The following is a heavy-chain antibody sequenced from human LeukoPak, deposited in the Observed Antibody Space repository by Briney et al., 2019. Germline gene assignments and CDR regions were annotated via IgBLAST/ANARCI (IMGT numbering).Heavy chain of an antibody. CDR3: ARDLNTARFDY. CDR2: IYGGGSP. V-gene: IGHV3-66*01. CDR1: GFTVSSNY. D-gene: IGHD5-18*01. J-gene: IGHJ4*02. Sequence: GGSLRLSCAASGFTVSSNYMNWVRQAPGKGLEWVSAIYGGGSPYYADTVKGRFTISRDNSKNTLYLQMNSLRAEDTAVYYCARDLNTARFDYWGQGTLVTVSS.